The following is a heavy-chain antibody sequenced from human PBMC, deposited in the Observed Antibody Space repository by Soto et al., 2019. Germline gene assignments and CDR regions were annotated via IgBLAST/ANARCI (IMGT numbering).Heavy chain of an antibody. CDR3: ARDAGYSSGWGENYFDY. V-gene: IGHV3-21*01. Sequence: ESGGGLVKPGGSLRLSCAASGFTFSSYSMNWVRQAPGKGLEWVSSISSSSSYIYYADSVKGRFTISRDNAKNSLYLQMNSLRAEDTAVYYCARDAGYSSGWGENYFDYWGQGTLVTVSS. CDR1: GFTFSSYS. J-gene: IGHJ4*02. CDR2: ISSSSSYI. D-gene: IGHD6-19*01.